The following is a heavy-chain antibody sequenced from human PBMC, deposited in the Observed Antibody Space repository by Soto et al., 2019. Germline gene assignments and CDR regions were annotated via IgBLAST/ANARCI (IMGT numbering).Heavy chain of an antibody. CDR1: GFTFSSYG. D-gene: IGHD6-19*01. CDR2: ISYDGSNK. J-gene: IGHJ4*02. CDR3: AKDVGQWLAYYFDY. V-gene: IGHV3-30*18. Sequence: SLRLSCAASGFTFSSYGMHWVRQAPGKGLEWVAVISYDGSNKYYADSVKGRFTISRDNSKNTLYLQMNSLRAEDTAVYYCAKDVGQWLAYYFDYWGQGTLVTVSS.